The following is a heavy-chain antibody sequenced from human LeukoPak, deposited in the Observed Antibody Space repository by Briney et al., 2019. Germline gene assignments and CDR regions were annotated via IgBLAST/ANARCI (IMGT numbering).Heavy chain of an antibody. CDR1: GFTFDDYA. CDR3: AKDAGSTDAFDI. V-gene: IGHV3-9*01. D-gene: IGHD6-6*01. J-gene: IGHJ3*02. CDR2: ISWNSNSI. Sequence: GGFLRLSCAASGFTFDDYAMHWLRQAPGKGLEWVSGISWNSNSIGYADSVKGRFTISRDNAKNSLYLQMNSLRAEDTALYYCAKDAGSTDAFDIWGQGTMVTVSS.